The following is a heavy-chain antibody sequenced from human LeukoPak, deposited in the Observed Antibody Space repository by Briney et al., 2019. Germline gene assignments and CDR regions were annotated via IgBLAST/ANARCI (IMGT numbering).Heavy chain of an antibody. D-gene: IGHD3-22*01. CDR2: INPDESHK. CDR3: ARFTISTIVFDC. CDR1: GFTFSSYW. J-gene: IGHJ4*02. V-gene: IGHV3-7*01. Sequence: GGSLRLSCAVSGFTFSSYWMGWVRQAPGKGLEWVANINPDESHKYYVESVKGRFTISRDNAKNSLYLQMNSLRAEDTAVYFCARFTISTIVFDCWGQGTLVTVSS.